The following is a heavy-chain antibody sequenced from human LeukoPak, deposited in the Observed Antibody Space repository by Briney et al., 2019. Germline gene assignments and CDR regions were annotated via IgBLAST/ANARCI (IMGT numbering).Heavy chain of an antibody. D-gene: IGHD3-10*01. V-gene: IGHV1-69*04. CDR3: ARASQDYYGSGSYYRGGDAFDI. Sequence: PVKLSCKTSGGTFPNYAISWVRQAPGQGLEWMGRIIPILGIANYAQKFQARVTLTADESTSTAYMELSRLRSDDTAVYYCARASQDYYGSGSYYRGGDAFDIWGQGTMVTVSS. J-gene: IGHJ3*02. CDR2: IIPILGIA. CDR1: GGTFPNYA.